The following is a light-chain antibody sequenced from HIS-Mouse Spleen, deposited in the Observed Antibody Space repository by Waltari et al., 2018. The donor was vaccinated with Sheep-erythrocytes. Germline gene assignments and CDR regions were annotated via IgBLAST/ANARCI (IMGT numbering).Light chain of an antibody. J-gene: IGLJ3*02. Sequence: QSALTQPASVSGSPGQSITISCTGTSSDVGGYNYVSWYQQHPGKAPKLMIYEVSSRPSGVSNRFSGSKSGNTASLTISGLQAEDEADYYCCSYAGSYTWVFGGGTKLTVL. CDR2: EVS. CDR1: SSDVGGYNY. CDR3: CSYAGSYTWV. V-gene: IGLV2-14*01.